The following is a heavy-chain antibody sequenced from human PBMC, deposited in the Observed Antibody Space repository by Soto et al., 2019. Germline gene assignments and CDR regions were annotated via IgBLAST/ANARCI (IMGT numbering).Heavy chain of an antibody. CDR1: GFTFSSYS. Sequence: QLGGSLRLSCAASGFTFSSYSMTWVRQAPGKGLEWVSYISSSSSTIYYADSVKGRFTISRDNAKNSLYLQMNSLRDEDTAVYYCARDPELGMTEYAFDYWGQGTLVTVSS. V-gene: IGHV3-48*02. CDR3: ARDPELGMTEYAFDY. J-gene: IGHJ4*02. CDR2: ISSSSSTI. D-gene: IGHD7-27*01.